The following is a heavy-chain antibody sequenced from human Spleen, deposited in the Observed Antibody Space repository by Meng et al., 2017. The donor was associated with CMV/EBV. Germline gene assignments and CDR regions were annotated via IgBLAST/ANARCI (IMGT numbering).Heavy chain of an antibody. V-gene: IGHV3-33*06. CDR2: IWYDGSDK. CDR3: AKVSVPKGHYYNAMDV. J-gene: IGHJ6*02. Sequence: GESLKISCAASGFTFSSYAMNWVRQAPGKGLEWVAVIWYDGSDKYSADSVKGRFTISRDNSKNTLYLQMNSLGAEDTAVYYCAKVSVPKGHYYNAMDVWGQGTTVTVSS. CDR1: GFTFSSYA.